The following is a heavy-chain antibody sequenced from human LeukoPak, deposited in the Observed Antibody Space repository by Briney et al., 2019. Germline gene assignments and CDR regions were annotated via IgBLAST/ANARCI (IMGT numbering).Heavy chain of an antibody. CDR3: AREEGDYFDY. V-gene: IGHV4-31*03. CDR1: GGSISSGGYY. CDR2: IYYSGST. D-gene: IGHD1-26*01. J-gene: IGHJ4*02. Sequence: PSETLSLTCTVSGGSISSGGYYWSWIRQHPGKGLEWIGYIYYSGSTYYNPSLKSRVTISVDTSKNQFSLKLSSGTAADTAVYYCAREEGDYFDYWGQGTLVTVSS.